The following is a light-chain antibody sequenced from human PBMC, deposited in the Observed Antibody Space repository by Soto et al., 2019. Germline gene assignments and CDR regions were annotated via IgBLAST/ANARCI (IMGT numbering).Light chain of an antibody. Sequence: IQMTQSPSTLSASVGDRVTITCRASQTINNKLAWYQKKPGKAPQLLIYDAYTLESGVPPRFSASGSGTEFTPTIGSMQPDDFVKYYCQQHDTYFPYTFGQGTKLDIK. CDR2: DAY. CDR3: QQHDTYFPYT. CDR1: QTINNK. V-gene: IGKV1-5*01. J-gene: IGKJ2*01.